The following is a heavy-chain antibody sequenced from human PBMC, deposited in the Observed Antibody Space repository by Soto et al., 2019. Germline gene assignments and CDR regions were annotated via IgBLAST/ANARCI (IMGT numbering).Heavy chain of an antibody. V-gene: IGHV4-30-4*01. Sequence: QVQLQESGPGLVKPSQTLSLTCTVSGGSISSGDYKWSWIRQPPGKGLEWIGYIYYSGYNYNNPALNSRVTMSVATSKNLFSLKLSSVTAADTAVYYCARSDNYVPFEYWGQGTLVTVSS. CDR3: ARSDNYVPFEY. D-gene: IGHD4-4*01. J-gene: IGHJ4*02. CDR2: IYYSGYN. CDR1: GGSISSGDYK.